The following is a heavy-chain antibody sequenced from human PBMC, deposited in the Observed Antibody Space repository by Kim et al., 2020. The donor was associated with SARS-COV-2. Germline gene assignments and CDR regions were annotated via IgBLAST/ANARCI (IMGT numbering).Heavy chain of an antibody. D-gene: IGHD6-25*01. V-gene: IGHV3-21*01. CDR3: ARDPVSAGYSSGWPANLDY. Sequence: GGSLRLSCAASGFNVSTYSLNWVRQAPGKGLEWVSSISGSGDYIYYTDSVKGRFTISRDNAKNSLSLQMHSLRAEDTAVYYCARDPVSAGYSSGWPANLDYWGQGTLVSVSS. J-gene: IGHJ4*02. CDR2: ISGSGDYI. CDR1: GFNVSTYS.